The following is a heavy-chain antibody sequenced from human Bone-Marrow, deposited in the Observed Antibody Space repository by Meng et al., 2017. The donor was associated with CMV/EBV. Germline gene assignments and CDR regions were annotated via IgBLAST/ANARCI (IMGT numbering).Heavy chain of an antibody. Sequence: GSLRLSCTVSGGSISSSSYYWGWIRQPPGKGLEWIGSIYYSGSTYYNPSLKSRVTISVDTSKNQFSLKLSSVTAADTAVYYCARDGPLNYDFWSGSINWFDPWGQGTLVTVPQ. J-gene: IGHJ5*02. CDR1: GGSISSSSYY. D-gene: IGHD3-3*01. CDR2: IYYSGST. V-gene: IGHV4-39*07. CDR3: ARDGPLNYDFWSGSINWFDP.